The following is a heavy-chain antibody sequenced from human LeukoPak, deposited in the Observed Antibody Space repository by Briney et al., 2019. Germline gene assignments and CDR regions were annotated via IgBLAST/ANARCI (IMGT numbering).Heavy chain of an antibody. Sequence: SETLSLTCTVSGGSISSSSYYWGWIRQPPGKGLEWIGSIYYSGSTYYNPSLKSRATISIDMSKNQFSLKLNSVTAADTAVYYCAREYTLYRSGWFLDYWGQGTVVTISS. V-gene: IGHV4-39*07. CDR1: GGSISSSSYY. J-gene: IGHJ4*02. CDR3: AREYTLYRSGWFLDY. D-gene: IGHD6-19*01. CDR2: IYYSGST.